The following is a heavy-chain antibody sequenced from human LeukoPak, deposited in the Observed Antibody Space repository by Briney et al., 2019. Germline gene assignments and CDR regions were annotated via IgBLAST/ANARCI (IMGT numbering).Heavy chain of an antibody. CDR3: TLGVDIVVVPAAMGLSPPSYYYYMDV. CDR2: ISPIFGTA. V-gene: IGHV1-69*05. CDR1: GGTFSSYA. Sequence: ASVKVSCKASGGTFSSYAISWVRQAPGQGLEWMGGISPIFGTANYAQKFQGRVTITTDESTSTAYMELSSLRSEDTAVYYCTLGVDIVVVPAAMGLSPPSYYYYMDVWGEGTTLTVSS. J-gene: IGHJ6*03. D-gene: IGHD2-2*03.